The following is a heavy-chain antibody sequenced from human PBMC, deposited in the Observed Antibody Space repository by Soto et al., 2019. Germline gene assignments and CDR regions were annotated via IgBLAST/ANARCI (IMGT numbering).Heavy chain of an antibody. Sequence: SETLSLTCAVYGGSFSGYYWTWIRQPPGTGLEWIGEINHSGSTNYNPSLKSRVTISVDTSKNQFSLKLSSVTAADTAVYYCARGGPHSSSWQGANWFDPWGQGTLVTVSS. J-gene: IGHJ5*02. CDR2: INHSGST. CDR3: ARGGPHSSSWQGANWFDP. CDR1: GGSFSGYY. D-gene: IGHD6-13*01. V-gene: IGHV4-34*01.